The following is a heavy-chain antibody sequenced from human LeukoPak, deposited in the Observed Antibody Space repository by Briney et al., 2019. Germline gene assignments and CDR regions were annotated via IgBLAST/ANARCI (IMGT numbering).Heavy chain of an antibody. CDR1: GFTLNTYW. CDR2: IKPDGSEI. CDR3: ARGVLRFSAGDY. V-gene: IGHV3-7*01. Sequence: GGSLRLSCAASGFTLNTYWMSWVRQAPGKGLEWVANIKPDGSEIYYVDSVKGRFTISRDNAKNSLYLQMNSLRAEDTAVYFCARGVLRFSAGDYWGQGTLVTVSS. D-gene: IGHD3-3*01. J-gene: IGHJ4*02.